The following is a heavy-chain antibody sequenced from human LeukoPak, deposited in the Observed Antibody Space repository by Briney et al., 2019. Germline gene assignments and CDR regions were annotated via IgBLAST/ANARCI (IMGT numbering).Heavy chain of an antibody. V-gene: IGHV3-21*01. CDR3: TRDRRYCSSTSCLPYYYMDV. D-gene: IGHD2-2*01. CDR2: ISSSSSYI. CDR1: GFTFSSYG. Sequence: GGSLRLSCAASGFTFSSYGMSWVRQAPGKVLEWVSSISSSSSYIYYADSVKGRFTISRDNAKNSLYLQMNSLRAEDTAVYYCTRDRRYCSSTSCLPYYYMDVWGKGTTVTVSS. J-gene: IGHJ6*03.